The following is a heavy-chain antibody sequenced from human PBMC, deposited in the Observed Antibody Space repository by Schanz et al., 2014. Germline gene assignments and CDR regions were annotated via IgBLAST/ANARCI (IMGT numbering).Heavy chain of an antibody. D-gene: IGHD4-4*01. CDR2: ISYDGRSK. Sequence: QVQLVDSGGGVVQPGRSLRLSCAASGFKFGIYAMHWVRQAPGKGLEWVAVISYDGRSKDYADSVKGRFTISRDNSKNTVFLQMNSLRGEDTAVYYCASADYTNYFDYGGQGTLVTVSS. J-gene: IGHJ4*02. CDR3: ASADYTNYFDY. CDR1: GFKFGIYA. V-gene: IGHV3-30*04.